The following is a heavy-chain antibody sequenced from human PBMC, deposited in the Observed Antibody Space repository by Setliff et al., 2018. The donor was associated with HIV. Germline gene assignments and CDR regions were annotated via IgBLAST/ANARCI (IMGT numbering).Heavy chain of an antibody. CDR1: SGSISDGAYY. Sequence: SETLSLTCSVSSGSISDGAYYWTWVRQSPGKGLEFIGYFFNGSPEYNPSLQSRVTISADTSKNQLYLNVISVTGADTAVYYCARGRDHSYYDGSAALYYWGQGILVTVSS. J-gene: IGHJ4*02. CDR3: ARGRDHSYYDGSAALYY. V-gene: IGHV4-31*03. D-gene: IGHD3-22*01. CDR2: FFNGSP.